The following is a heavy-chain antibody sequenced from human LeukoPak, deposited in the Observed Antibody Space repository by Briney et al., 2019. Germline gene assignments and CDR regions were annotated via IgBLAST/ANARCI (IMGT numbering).Heavy chain of an antibody. Sequence: GGSLGLSCTISGFSFGEYAMSWFRQAPGKGLEWVAFIRNKYFGGTTEYAASVKGRFTVSRDDSESIAYLQMNSLKTKDTAVYYCTRGRYSTGWDFDYWGQGTLVTVSS. CDR3: TRGRYSTGWDFDY. D-gene: IGHD6-19*01. CDR2: IRNKYFGGTT. CDR1: GFSFGEYA. J-gene: IGHJ4*02. V-gene: IGHV3-49*03.